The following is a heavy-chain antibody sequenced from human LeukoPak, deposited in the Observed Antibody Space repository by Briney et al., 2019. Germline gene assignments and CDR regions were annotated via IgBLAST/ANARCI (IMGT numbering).Heavy chain of an antibody. D-gene: IGHD3-9*01. J-gene: IGHJ4*02. CDR1: GFTFSTSA. Sequence: GGSLRLSCAASGFTFSTSAMSWVRQAPGKGLEWVSGISGSGDSTYYVDSVKGRFTISRENAKNSLYLQMNSLRAGDTAVYYCARGHHDYFFDYWGQGTLVTVSS. CDR3: ARGHHDYFFDY. CDR2: ISGSGDST. V-gene: IGHV3-23*01.